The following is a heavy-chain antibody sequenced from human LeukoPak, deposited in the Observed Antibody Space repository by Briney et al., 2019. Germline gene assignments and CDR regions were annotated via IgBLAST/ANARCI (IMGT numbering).Heavy chain of an antibody. Sequence: SDTLPLTCSVSGASITTTNLWWTWIRQPPGRGLEWIGYIHDRGSDKYNLALESRATLSVDTSKNQFSLKQNSVTAADTAVYDCASARTSSRSWFTFDYWGQGMLVTVSA. D-gene: IGHD6-13*01. J-gene: IGHJ4*02. CDR3: ASARTSSRSWFTFDY. CDR2: IHDRGSD. V-gene: IGHV4-61*01. CDR1: GASITTTNLW.